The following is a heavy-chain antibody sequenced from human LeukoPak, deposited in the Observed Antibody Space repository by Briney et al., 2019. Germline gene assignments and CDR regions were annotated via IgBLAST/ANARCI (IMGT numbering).Heavy chain of an antibody. J-gene: IGHJ3*02. V-gene: IGHV3-53*01. D-gene: IGHD3-22*01. Sequence: ILLGGSLRLSCAASGFTVSSIHMVWVRQAPGKGLEWVSVTYTGGNSYYADSVKGRFIISRDISKNTLYLQMNSLRAEDSALYYCARGGRGSAAVVAPRSFDIWGQGTMVTVSS. CDR2: TYTGGNS. CDR1: GFTVSSIH. CDR3: ARGGRGSAAVVAPRSFDI.